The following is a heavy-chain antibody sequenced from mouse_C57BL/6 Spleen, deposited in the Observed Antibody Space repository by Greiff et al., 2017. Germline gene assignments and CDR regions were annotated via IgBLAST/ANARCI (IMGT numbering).Heavy chain of an antibody. Sequence: QVQLKESGAELVKPGASVKISCKASGYAFSSYWMNWVKQRPGKGLEWIGQIYPGDGDTNYNGKFKGKATLTADKSSSTAYMQLSSLTSEDSAVYFCARLGITTVVARDYWGQGTTLTVSS. CDR1: GYAFSSYW. CDR3: ARLGITTVVARDY. CDR2: IYPGDGDT. V-gene: IGHV1-80*01. J-gene: IGHJ2*01. D-gene: IGHD1-1*01.